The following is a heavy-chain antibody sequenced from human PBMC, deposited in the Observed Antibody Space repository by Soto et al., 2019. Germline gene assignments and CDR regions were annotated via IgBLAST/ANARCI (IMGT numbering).Heavy chain of an antibody. V-gene: IGHV3-21*01. Sequence: GGSLRLSCAASGFTFSSYSMNWVRQAPGKGLEWVSSISSSSSYIYYADSVKGRFTISRDNAKNSLYLQMNSLRAEDTAVYYCATLAAAGNFDYWGQGTLVTVSS. D-gene: IGHD6-13*01. J-gene: IGHJ4*02. CDR1: GFTFSSYS. CDR2: ISSSSSYI. CDR3: ATLAAAGNFDY.